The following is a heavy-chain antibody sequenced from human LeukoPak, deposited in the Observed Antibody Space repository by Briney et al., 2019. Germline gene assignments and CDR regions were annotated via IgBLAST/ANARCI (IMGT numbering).Heavy chain of an antibody. Sequence: SETLSLTCAVNGGSFSGYSWSWIRQPPGKGLEWIGEINHSGSINYNPSLKSRVTISVDTSKNQFSLKLSSVTAADTAVYYCATQLLWFGELSDYWGQGTLVTVSS. J-gene: IGHJ4*02. CDR1: GGSFSGYS. CDR2: INHSGSI. D-gene: IGHD3-10*01. CDR3: ATQLLWFGELSDY. V-gene: IGHV4-34*01.